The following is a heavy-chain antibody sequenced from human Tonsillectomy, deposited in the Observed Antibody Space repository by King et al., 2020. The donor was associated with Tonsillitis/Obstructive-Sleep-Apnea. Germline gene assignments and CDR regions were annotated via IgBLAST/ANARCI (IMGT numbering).Heavy chain of an antibody. CDR3: ARGDIVVVVAATRYYYYYMDV. D-gene: IGHD2-15*01. V-gene: IGHV4-34*01. J-gene: IGHJ6*03. CDR2: INLSGST. CDR1: GGSFSGYY. Sequence: VQLQQWGAGLLKPSETLSLTCAVYGGSFSGYYWSWIRQPPGKGLEWIGEINLSGSTNYNPSLKSRVTISVDTSKNQFSLKLSSVTASDTAVYYCARGDIVVVVAATRYYYYYMDVWGKGTTVTVSS.